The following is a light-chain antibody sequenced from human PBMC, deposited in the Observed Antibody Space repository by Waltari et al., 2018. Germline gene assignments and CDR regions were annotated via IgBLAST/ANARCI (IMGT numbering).Light chain of an antibody. CDR1: QSVISSFNNKNY. CDR3: QQYSATPPT. CDR2: WAS. J-gene: IGKJ1*01. Sequence: DIVMTQSPDSLAVSLGERATINCKSSQSVISSFNNKNYLTWFQQKAGEPPKLLIYWASTRESGVPDRLSGSGSGTDFTLTISGLQAEDVAVYYCQQYSATPPTFGQGTKVEIK. V-gene: IGKV4-1*01.